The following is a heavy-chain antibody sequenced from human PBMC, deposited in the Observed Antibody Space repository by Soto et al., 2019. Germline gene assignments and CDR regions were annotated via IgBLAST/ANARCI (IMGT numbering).Heavy chain of an antibody. V-gene: IGHV3-30*04. J-gene: IGHJ5*01. CDR2: TSFDGKNK. CDR3: ARERAIAATGIFYS. CDR1: GFTFSNFA. Sequence: PGGSLRLSCAASGFTFSNFAMHWVRQAPGKWLEWVAATSFDGKNKDYADSVKGRFTISRDNSKKTLFLQMNSLRPEDTAVYYCARERAIAATGIFYSWGQGXLVTVSS. D-gene: IGHD6-13*01.